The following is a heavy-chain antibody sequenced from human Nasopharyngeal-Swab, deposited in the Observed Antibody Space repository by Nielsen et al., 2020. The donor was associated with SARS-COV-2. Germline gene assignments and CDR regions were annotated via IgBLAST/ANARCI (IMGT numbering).Heavy chain of an antibody. CDR1: GYSFTRYW. CDR2: IDPSDSYT. CDR3: ASLYQLSCGGMDV. D-gene: IGHD6-6*01. Sequence: DSLEIYCTGSGYSFTRYWISWVRQLRGKGLEWMGRIDPSDSYTNYRPSFQGHVTISVDKSLSTAYLQWSSLKASDTAMYYCASLYQLSCGGMDVWGQGTTVTVSS. J-gene: IGHJ6*02. V-gene: IGHV5-10-1*01.